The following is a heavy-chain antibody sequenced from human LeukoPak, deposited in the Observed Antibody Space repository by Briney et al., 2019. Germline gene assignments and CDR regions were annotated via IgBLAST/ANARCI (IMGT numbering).Heavy chain of an antibody. Sequence: SETLSPTCAVYGGSFSGYYWSWIRQPPGKGLEWIGEINHSGSTNYNPSLKSRVTISVDTSKNQFSLKLSSVTAADTAVYYCARTGITMIVAHFDYWGQGTLVTVSS. J-gene: IGHJ4*02. V-gene: IGHV4-34*01. CDR2: INHSGST. CDR1: GGSFSGYY. D-gene: IGHD3-22*01. CDR3: ARTGITMIVAHFDY.